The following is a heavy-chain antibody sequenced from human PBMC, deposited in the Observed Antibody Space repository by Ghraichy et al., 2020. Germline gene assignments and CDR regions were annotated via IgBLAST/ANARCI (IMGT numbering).Heavy chain of an antibody. CDR2: FSESAGRT. Sequence: GGSLRLSCAASGFSFINYDMNWVRQAPGKRLEWVSTFSESAGRTYYADSVKGRFTISRDNSKNTLYLQMNSLRAEDTAVYYCAKEMYHSSGYLGQTCYFDYWGQGTLVTVSS. CDR3: AKEMYHSSGYLGQTCYFDY. D-gene: IGHD3-22*01. V-gene: IGHV3-23*01. J-gene: IGHJ4*02. CDR1: GFSFINYD.